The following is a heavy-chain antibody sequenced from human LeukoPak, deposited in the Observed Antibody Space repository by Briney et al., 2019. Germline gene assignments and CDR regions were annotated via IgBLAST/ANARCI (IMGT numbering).Heavy chain of an antibody. Sequence: SETLSLTCTVSGGSISSGGYYWSWIRQHPVKGLEWVGYIDYSGSTYYNPSLKSRLTISMDTSKNQFSLRLSSVTAADTAVYYCARDPGKAGYNHSFDYWCQGTLVTVSS. V-gene: IGHV4-31*03. J-gene: IGHJ4*02. CDR3: ARDPGKAGYNHSFDY. CDR1: GGSISSGGYY. CDR2: IDYSGST. D-gene: IGHD5-24*01.